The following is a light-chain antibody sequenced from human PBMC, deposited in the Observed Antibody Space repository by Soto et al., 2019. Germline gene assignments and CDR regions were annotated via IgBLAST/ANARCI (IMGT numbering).Light chain of an antibody. V-gene: IGKV3D-20*02. CDR2: GTS. J-gene: IGKJ5*01. Sequence: EIVLTQSPGTLSLSPGERATLSCRASQNVGSRYLAWYQQKPGQAPRLLIYGTSNRATGIPARFSGSGSGTDFTLTISSLEPEDFAVYYCQQRSNWPLFGQGTRLEIK. CDR3: QQRSNWPL. CDR1: QNVGSRY.